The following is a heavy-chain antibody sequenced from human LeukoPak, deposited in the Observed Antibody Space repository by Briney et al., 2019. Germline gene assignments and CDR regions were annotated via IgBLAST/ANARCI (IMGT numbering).Heavy chain of an antibody. CDR2: ISPDGKIE. CDR3: AKINNDDDY. D-gene: IGHD1/OR15-1a*01. Sequence: PRGSPRHSCAAPGFTLTTFSIHWVRQAPRKGREWVAAISPDGKIEYYTDSVKGRFPVSRDNSKNLIYLQMNGLRGEGAAVYFCAKINNDDDYWGQGALVTVSS. J-gene: IGHJ4*02. CDR1: GFTLTTFS. V-gene: IGHV3-30*18.